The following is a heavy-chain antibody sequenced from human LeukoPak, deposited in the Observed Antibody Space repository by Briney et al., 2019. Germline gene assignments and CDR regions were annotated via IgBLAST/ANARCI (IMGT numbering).Heavy chain of an antibody. Sequence: PGESLRLSCAASGFTVSNNYMSWVRQAPGKGLELVSVIYSGDNTYYVESVKGRFTISRDNSKNTLFLQMNRLRAEDTAVYYCAGRRVLDASFDYWGQGTLVTVSS. CDR2: IYSGDNT. CDR3: AGRRVLDASFDY. J-gene: IGHJ4*02. CDR1: GFTVSNNY. D-gene: IGHD3-16*01. V-gene: IGHV3-66*02.